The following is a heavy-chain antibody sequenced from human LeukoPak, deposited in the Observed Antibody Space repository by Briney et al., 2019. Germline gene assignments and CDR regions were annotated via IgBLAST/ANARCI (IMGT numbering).Heavy chain of an antibody. CDR1: GASISSSKSY. V-gene: IGHV4-39*01. J-gene: IGHJ5*02. CDR3: ARPLNSGCYTWIDP. D-gene: IGHD3-3*01. Sequence: SETLSLTCTVSGASISSSKSYWGWIRQPPGNGLEWIGGIHFSGNTYYNPSLKSRVTISVDTSKNQFSLHLISVTASDTAVYYCARPLNSGCYTWIDPWGQGTLVTVSS. CDR2: IHFSGNT.